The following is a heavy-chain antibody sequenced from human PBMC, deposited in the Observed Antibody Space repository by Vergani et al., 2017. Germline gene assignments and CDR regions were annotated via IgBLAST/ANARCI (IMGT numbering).Heavy chain of an antibody. CDR1: GFTFSSYS. D-gene: IGHD6-19*01. Sequence: EVQLVESGGGLVKPGGSLRLSCAASGFTFSSYSMNWVRQAPGKGLEWVSSISSSSSYIYYADSVKGRFTISRDNAKNSRYLQMNSLRAEDTAVYSCARDRSSGRNWFDPWGQGTLVTVSS. CDR2: ISSSSSYI. J-gene: IGHJ5*02. CDR3: ARDRSSGRNWFDP. V-gene: IGHV3-21*01.